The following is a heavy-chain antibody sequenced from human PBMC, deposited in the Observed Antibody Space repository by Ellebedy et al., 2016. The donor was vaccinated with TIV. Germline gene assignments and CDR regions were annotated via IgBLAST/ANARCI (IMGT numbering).Heavy chain of an antibody. CDR3: AKTIRCDTGWSCFFDP. D-gene: IGHD6-19*01. J-gene: IGHJ5*02. CDR1: GLTFDTYT. V-gene: IGHV3-23*01. CDR2: MGASGGA. Sequence: PGGSLRLSCAASGLTFDTYTMTWVRQTPGRELEWVSAMGASGGAYYADSVKGRFTISRDNSRNTVYLQMNSLRPEDTAMYYCAKTIRCDTGWSCFFDPWGQGTLVTVSS.